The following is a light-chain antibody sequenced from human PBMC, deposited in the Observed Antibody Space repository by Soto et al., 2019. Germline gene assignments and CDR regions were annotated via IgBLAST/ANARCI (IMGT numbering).Light chain of an antibody. Sequence: QSALTKPASVHGSPGQSITISCTGTSGDIGASNYVSWYQQFPDKAPKLIIYDVSDRPSGVSTRFSGSKSGNTASLTISGLQPEDEADYYCTSYRTYSGVFGTGTKVTVL. CDR3: TSYRTYSGV. CDR2: DVS. J-gene: IGLJ1*01. CDR1: SGDIGASNY. V-gene: IGLV2-14*01.